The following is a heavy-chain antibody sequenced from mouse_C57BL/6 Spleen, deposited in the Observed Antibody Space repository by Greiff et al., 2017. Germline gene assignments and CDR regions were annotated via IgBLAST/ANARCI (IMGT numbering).Heavy chain of an antibody. CDR1: GYAFSSYW. CDR3: ARDSDGYYYYFDD. V-gene: IGHV1-80*01. CDR2: IYPGDGDT. D-gene: IGHD2-3*01. J-gene: IGHJ2*01. Sequence: QVHVKQSGAELVKPGASVKISCKASGYAFSSYWMNWVKQRPGKGLEWIGQIYPGDGDTNYNGKFKGKATLTADKSSSTAYMQLSSLTSEDSAVFFYARDSDGYYYYFDDWGQGTTLTVSS.